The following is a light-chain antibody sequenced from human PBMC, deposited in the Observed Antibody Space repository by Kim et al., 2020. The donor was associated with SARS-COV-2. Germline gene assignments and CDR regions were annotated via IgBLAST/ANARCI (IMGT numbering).Light chain of an antibody. CDR2: GAS. CDR1: QSIISSY. CDR3: QHYGSSPRT. J-gene: IGKJ1*01. V-gene: IGKV3-20*01. Sequence: SPGERPTPSCRTTQSIISSYLAWYQQKPGQAPRLLIYGASSRATGIPDRFSGSGSGTDFTLTISRLEPEDFAVYFCQHYGSSPRTFGQGTKVDIK.